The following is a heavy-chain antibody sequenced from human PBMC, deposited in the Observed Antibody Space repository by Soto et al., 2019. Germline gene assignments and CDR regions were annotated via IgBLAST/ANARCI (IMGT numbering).Heavy chain of an antibody. D-gene: IGHD2-8*01. J-gene: IGHJ4*02. Sequence: SETLSLTCTVSGGSVSNSNYYWGWIRQSPGKGLEWIGSVYYRGRSYSKSSVKSRVTISVDTSKNQFSLNLNSVTASDTAVYFCVSQRSSVLTQAYFDYWGPGALVTVSS. CDR3: VSQRSSVLTQAYFDY. V-gene: IGHV4-39*01. CDR1: GGSVSNSNYY. CDR2: VYYRGRS.